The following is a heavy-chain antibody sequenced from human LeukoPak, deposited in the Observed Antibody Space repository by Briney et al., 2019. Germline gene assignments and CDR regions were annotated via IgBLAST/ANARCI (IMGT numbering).Heavy chain of an antibody. D-gene: IGHD2-21*02. J-gene: IGHJ3*02. CDR2: IYYTGTT. CDR3: ARLFNNDNAGDPDTFDM. Sequence: PSETLSLTCTVSSGSISSHYWSWIRQSPERGLEWIGFIYYTGTTRYNPSLRSRVTMSVDSSRNHFSLKLTSMTAADTAVYYCARLFNNDNAGDPDTFDMWGQGTMVTVSS. V-gene: IGHV4-59*11. CDR1: SGSISSHY.